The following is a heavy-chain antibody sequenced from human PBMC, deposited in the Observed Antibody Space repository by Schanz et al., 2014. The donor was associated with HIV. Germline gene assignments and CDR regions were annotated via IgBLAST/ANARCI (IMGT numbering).Heavy chain of an antibody. CDR1: GGTFINYA. CDR2: IIPIFGTA. J-gene: IGHJ6*02. D-gene: IGHD2-15*01. Sequence: QVQLVQSGAEVKKPGSSVTVFCRASGGTFINYAFSWVRQAPGQGLEWMGGIIPIFGTANYAPKFQGRVTLTRDTTATTVYMELSSLKSEDTAVYYCARTHYSVVSSRAMDVWGQGTTVTVSS. CDR3: ARTHYSVVSSRAMDV. V-gene: IGHV1-69*06.